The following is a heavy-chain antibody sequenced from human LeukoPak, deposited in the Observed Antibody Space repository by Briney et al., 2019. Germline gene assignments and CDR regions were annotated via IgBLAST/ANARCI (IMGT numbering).Heavy chain of an antibody. V-gene: IGHV4-34*01. CDR1: GGSFSGYY. J-gene: IGHJ6*02. CDR3: ARSGSYSFYYYYYGMDV. D-gene: IGHD1-26*01. CDR2: INHSGST. Sequence: SETLSLTCAVYGGSFSGYYWSWIRQPPGKGLEWIGEINHSGSTNYNPSLKSRVTISVDTSKNQFSLKLSSVTAADTAVYYCARSGSYSFYYYYYGMDVWGQGTTVTVSS.